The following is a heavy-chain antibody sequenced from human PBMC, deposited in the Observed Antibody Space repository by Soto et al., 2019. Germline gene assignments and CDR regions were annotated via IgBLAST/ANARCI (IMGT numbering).Heavy chain of an antibody. J-gene: IGHJ6*02. CDR1: GYIFVNYG. CDR2: ISPYTGNT. V-gene: IGHV1-18*01. CDR3: VMVDNYVTPTPQDV. Sequence: QVQLVQSGDEVKKPGASVKVSCKASGYIFVNYGIAWVRQAPGQGLEWMGWISPYTGNTHSATKIQGRLAMTTDTSTSTAYMDLGSLTSDDTAVYYCVMVDNYVTPTPQDVWGQGTTVTVSS. D-gene: IGHD3-16*01.